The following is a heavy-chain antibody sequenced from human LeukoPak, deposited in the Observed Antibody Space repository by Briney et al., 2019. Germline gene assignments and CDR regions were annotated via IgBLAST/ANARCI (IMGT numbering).Heavy chain of an antibody. J-gene: IGHJ4*02. CDR3: VKGPGPTVNYYFDF. CDR2: ISTNGGTT. D-gene: IGHD4-17*01. Sequence: GGSLRLSCSASGITFSTYAMHWVRQAPGKGLEYVSAISTNGGTTYYAESSRGRFAISRDNSKNTLYLQMSSLRADDTAVYYCVKGPGPTVNYYFDFWGQGTLVTVSS. V-gene: IGHV3-64D*06. CDR1: GITFSTYA.